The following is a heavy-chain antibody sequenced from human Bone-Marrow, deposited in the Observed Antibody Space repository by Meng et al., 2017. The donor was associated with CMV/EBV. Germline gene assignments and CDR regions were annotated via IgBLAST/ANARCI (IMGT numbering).Heavy chain of an antibody. CDR1: GFTFGNFA. J-gene: IGHJ4*02. Sequence: GESLKISCSASGFTFGNFAMSWVRQAPGKGLEWVSSISSSSSYIYYADSVKGRFTISRDNAKNSLYLQMNSPRAEDTAVYYCARDADIVVVPAYFDYWGQGTLVTVSS. V-gene: IGHV3-21*01. CDR2: ISSSSSYI. CDR3: ARDADIVVVPAYFDY. D-gene: IGHD2-2*01.